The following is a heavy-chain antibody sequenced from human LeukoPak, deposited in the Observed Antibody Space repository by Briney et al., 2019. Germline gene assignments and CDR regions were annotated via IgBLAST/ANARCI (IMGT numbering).Heavy chain of an antibody. Sequence: SETLSLTCTVSGDSITSSSSYYWGWIRQPPGKGLEWIGSIYHSGSTSYNPSLKSRVTISVDTSKNQFSLNLSSVTGADTAVYYCARSPISMIVGHYYYYMDVWGKGTTVTVSS. D-gene: IGHD3-22*01. J-gene: IGHJ6*03. CDR3: ARSPISMIVGHYYYYMDV. CDR2: IYHSGST. V-gene: IGHV4-39*07. CDR1: GDSITSSSSYY.